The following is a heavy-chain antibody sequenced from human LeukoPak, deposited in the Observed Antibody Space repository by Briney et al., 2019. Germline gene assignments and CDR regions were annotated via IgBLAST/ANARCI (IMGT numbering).Heavy chain of an antibody. D-gene: IGHD2-21*01. CDR3: ARGVKGGEFDY. Sequence: SETLSLTCAVYGGSFSGYYWSWIRQPPGKGLEWIGEINHSRSTNYNPSLKSRVTISVDTSKKQFSLKLSSVTAADTAVYYCARGVKGGEFDYWGQGTLVTVSS. CDR1: GGSFSGYY. V-gene: IGHV4-34*01. CDR2: INHSRST. J-gene: IGHJ4*02.